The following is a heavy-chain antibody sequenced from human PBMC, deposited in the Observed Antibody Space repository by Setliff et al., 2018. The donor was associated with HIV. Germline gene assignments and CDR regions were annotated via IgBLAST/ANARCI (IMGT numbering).Heavy chain of an antibody. CDR3: ARDPSTAHHDAFDI. CDR2: ISSSGSTK. V-gene: IGHV3-48*03. J-gene: IGHJ3*02. Sequence: GGSLRLSCAASGFIFNVYEMNWVRQAPGKGLEWVSYISSSGSTKYYADSVKGRFTISRDNAKDSMYLQMNSLRVEDTAVYYCARDPSTAHHDAFDIWGQGTMVTVSS. CDR1: GFIFNVYE.